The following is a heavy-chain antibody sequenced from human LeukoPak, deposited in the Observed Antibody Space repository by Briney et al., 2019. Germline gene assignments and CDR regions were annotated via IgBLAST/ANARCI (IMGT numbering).Heavy chain of an antibody. CDR3: ARVYSSSSGKNVFDI. D-gene: IGHD6-6*01. J-gene: IGHJ3*02. CDR1: GFTFRNCG. Sequence: GGSLRLSCVASGFTFRNCGMTWVRQAPGKGLEWVANIKQDGSEKDYVDSVKGRFTISRDNAKNSLYLQVNSLRADDTAVYYCARVYSSSSGKNVFDIRGQGTMVIVSS. V-gene: IGHV3-7*03. CDR2: IKQDGSEK.